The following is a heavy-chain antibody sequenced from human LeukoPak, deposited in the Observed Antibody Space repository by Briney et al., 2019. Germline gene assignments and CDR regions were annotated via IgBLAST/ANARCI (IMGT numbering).Heavy chain of an antibody. D-gene: IGHD1-1*01. J-gene: IGHJ4*02. CDR2: IYPDGSNT. CDR3: AREAIHSGERYFDY. Sequence: GGSLRLSCAASGFTFGSYWMHWVRQAPGKGLMWVSRIYPDGSNTTYADSVMGRFTFSRDNTKSTLYLQMNTLRAEDTAVYYCAREAIHSGERYFDYWGQGTLVTVSS. CDR1: GFTFGSYW. V-gene: IGHV3-74*01.